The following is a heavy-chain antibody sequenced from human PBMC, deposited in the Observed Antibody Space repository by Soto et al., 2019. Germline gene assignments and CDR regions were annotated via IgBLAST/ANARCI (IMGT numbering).Heavy chain of an antibody. CDR1: GGSFSGYY. CDR2: INHSGST. CDR3: ARDKITGLFDY. V-gene: IGHV4-34*01. J-gene: IGHJ4*02. D-gene: IGHD2-8*02. Sequence: QVQLQQWGAGLLKPSETLSLTCAVYGGSFSGYYWTWIRQPPGTGLEWIGEINHSGSTNYNPSLKSRVTISVDTAKNAFSLKLTSVTAADTAGYYCARDKITGLFDYWGQGTLVTVSS.